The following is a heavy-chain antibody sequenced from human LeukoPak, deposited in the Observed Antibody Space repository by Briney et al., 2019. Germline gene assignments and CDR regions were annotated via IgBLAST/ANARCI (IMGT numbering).Heavy chain of an antibody. J-gene: IGHJ4*02. CDR1: GYSITRSYN. CDR2: ISHAGDT. D-gene: IGHD1-26*01. CDR3: ARGEVGEFDH. Sequence: SETLSLTCTVSGYSITRSYNWGWTRQSPGKGLEWIASISHAGDTYYNPSLKSRVTISADTSKSHFSLTLSSVTAPDTAVYFCARGEVGEFDHWGQGTLVTVSS. V-gene: IGHV4-38-2*02.